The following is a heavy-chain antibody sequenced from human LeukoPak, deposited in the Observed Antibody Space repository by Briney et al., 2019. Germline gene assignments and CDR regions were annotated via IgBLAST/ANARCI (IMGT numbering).Heavy chain of an antibody. V-gene: IGHV1-46*01. Sequence: ASVKVSCKASGYTFTSYYMHWVRQAPRQGLEWMGIINPSGGSTSYAQKFQGRVTMTRDTSTSTVYMELSSLRSEDTAVYYCAIDNWNDGVTIDYWGQGTLVTVSS. D-gene: IGHD1-20*01. CDR1: GYTFTSYY. J-gene: IGHJ4*02. CDR3: AIDNWNDGVTIDY. CDR2: INPSGGST.